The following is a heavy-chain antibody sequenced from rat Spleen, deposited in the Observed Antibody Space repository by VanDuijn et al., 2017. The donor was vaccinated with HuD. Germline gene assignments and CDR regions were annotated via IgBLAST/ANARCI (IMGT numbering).Heavy chain of an antibody. CDR3: GKDMNYYSTYPFYVMGD. D-gene: IGHD1-2*01. J-gene: IGHJ4*01. Sequence: EVQLVESGGGLVQPGRSLKLSCAASGFTFSDYTMAWVRQAPKMGLEWVATIIYDGSRTYYRDSVKGRFTISRNNAENTVYLQMNSLRSEDTATYYCGKDMNYYSTYPFYVMGDWGQGASVTVSS. CDR1: GFTFSDYT. V-gene: IGHV5S10*01. CDR2: IIYDGSRT.